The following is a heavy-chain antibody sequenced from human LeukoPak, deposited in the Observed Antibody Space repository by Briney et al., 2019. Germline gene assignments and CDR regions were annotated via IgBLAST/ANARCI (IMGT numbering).Heavy chain of an antibody. Sequence: SVKVSCKASGGTFSSCAISWVRQAPGQGLEWMGGIIPIFGTANYAQKFQGRVTITTDESTSTAYMELSSLRSEDTAVYYCARNPQWLLGERLNWFDPWGQGTLVTVSS. CDR3: ARNPQWLLGERLNWFDP. D-gene: IGHD3-22*01. CDR2: IIPIFGTA. CDR1: GGTFSSCA. J-gene: IGHJ5*02. V-gene: IGHV1-69*05.